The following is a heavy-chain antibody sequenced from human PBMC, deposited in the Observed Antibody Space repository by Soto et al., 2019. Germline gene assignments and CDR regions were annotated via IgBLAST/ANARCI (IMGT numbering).Heavy chain of an antibody. Sequence: VKVSCKASGGTFSSYAISWVRQAPGQGLEWMGGIIPIFGTANYAQKFQGRVTITADESTSTAYMELSSLRSEDTAVYYCARVTAIMNAFDIWGQGTMVTVSS. D-gene: IGHD2-21*02. J-gene: IGHJ3*02. V-gene: IGHV1-69*01. CDR2: IIPIFGTA. CDR1: GGTFSSYA. CDR3: ARVTAIMNAFDI.